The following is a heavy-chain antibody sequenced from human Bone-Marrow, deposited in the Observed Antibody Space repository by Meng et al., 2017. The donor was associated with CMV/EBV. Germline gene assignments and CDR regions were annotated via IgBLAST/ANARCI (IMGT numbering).Heavy chain of an antibody. CDR3: ARDSRVLGMDV. Sequence: SETLSLTCTVSGGSISSYYWSWIRQPPGKGLEWIGYIYYSGSTNYNPSLKSRVTMSVDTSKNQFSLNLSSVTAADTAVYYCARDSRVLGMDVWGQVTTVTVSS. CDR2: IYYSGST. CDR1: GGSISSYY. D-gene: IGHD2-2*01. J-gene: IGHJ6*02. V-gene: IGHV4-59*01.